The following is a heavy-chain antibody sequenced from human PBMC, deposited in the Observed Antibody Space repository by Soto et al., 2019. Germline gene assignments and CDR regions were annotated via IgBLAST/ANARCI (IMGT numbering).Heavy chain of an antibody. CDR2: IYYSGST. D-gene: IGHD6-25*01. J-gene: IGHJ3*02. Sequence: PSETLSLTCTVSGGSISSSSYYWGWIRQPPGKGLEWIGYIYYSGSTYYNPSLKSRVTISVDTSKSQFSLKLNSVTAAETAVYYCARWSGGTWVRNAFDIWGQGTMVTVSS. V-gene: IGHV4-39*07. CDR1: GGSISSSSYY. CDR3: ARWSGGTWVRNAFDI.